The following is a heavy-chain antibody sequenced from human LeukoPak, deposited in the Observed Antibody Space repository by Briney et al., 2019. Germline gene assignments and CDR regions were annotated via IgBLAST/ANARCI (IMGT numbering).Heavy chain of an antibody. CDR2: IKGDESST. J-gene: IGHJ6*02. Sequence: GGSLRLSCAASGFTFTSYWIHWVRQAPGKGLVWVSRIKGDESSTNYADSVKGRFTISRDNAKNTVYLHMNSLRVEDAAVYYCARGVKNYYGVDVWGQGTTVTVSS. CDR1: GFTFTSYW. V-gene: IGHV3-74*01. D-gene: IGHD4-23*01. CDR3: ARGVKNYYGVDV.